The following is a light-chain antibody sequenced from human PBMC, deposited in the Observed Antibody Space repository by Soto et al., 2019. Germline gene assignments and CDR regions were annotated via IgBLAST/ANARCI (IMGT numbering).Light chain of an antibody. V-gene: IGLV1-47*01. CDR3: AAWDDSLSGGV. Sequence: QAVVTQPPSASGTPGQRVTISCSGSSPNIGSNYVCWYQQLPGTAPKLLIYRSDQRPSGVPDRFSGSKSATSASLAISGLRSEDEADYYCAAWDDSLSGGVFGGGTKVTVL. CDR1: SPNIGSNY. CDR2: RSD. J-gene: IGLJ3*02.